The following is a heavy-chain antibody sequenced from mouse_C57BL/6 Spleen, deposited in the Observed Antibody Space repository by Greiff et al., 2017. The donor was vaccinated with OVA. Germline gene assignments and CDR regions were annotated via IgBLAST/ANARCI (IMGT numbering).Heavy chain of an antibody. Sequence: QVQLQQSGPGLVQPSQSLSITCTVSGFSLTSYGVHWVRQSPGKGLEWLGVIWRGGSTDYNAAFMSRLSITKDNSKSQVFFKMNSLQADDTAIYXGARYYGSTGYFDVWGTGTTVTVSS. D-gene: IGHD1-1*01. V-gene: IGHV2-5*01. CDR2: IWRGGST. CDR3: ARYYGSTGYFDV. J-gene: IGHJ1*03. CDR1: GFSLTSYG.